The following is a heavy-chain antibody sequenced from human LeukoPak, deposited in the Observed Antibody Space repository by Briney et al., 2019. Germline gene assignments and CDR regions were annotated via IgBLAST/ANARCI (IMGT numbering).Heavy chain of an antibody. D-gene: IGHD3-10*01. J-gene: IGHJ6*03. V-gene: IGHV4-59*10. Sequence: SETLSLTCAVYGGSFSGYYWSWIRQPAGKGLEWIGRIHTDGSTNYNPSLKSRVTMSLDKSKNQFPLRLSSVTAADTAVYYCARVRFWERYMDVWGKGTTVTISS. CDR1: GGSFSGYY. CDR3: ARVRFWERYMDV. CDR2: IHTDGST.